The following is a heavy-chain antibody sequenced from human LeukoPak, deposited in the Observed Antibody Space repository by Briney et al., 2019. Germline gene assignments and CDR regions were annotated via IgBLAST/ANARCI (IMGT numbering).Heavy chain of an antibody. V-gene: IGHV5-51*01. CDR2: TYPVDSET. CDR3: ARTGAGAFDI. CDR1: GYSFTSYW. D-gene: IGHD1-14*01. Sequence: GESLKISCKGSGYSFTSYWIGWVRQMPGKGLEWMGITYPVDSETSYSPSFQGQVTISDDKSISTAYLQWSSLKASDTAMYYCARTGAGAFDIWGQGTMVTVSS. J-gene: IGHJ3*02.